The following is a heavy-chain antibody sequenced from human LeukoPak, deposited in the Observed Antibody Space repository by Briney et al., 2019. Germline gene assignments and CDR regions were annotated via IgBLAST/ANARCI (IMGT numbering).Heavy chain of an antibody. CDR1: GGSISSYY. D-gene: IGHD3-9*01. V-gene: IGHV4-59*12. Sequence: SETLSLTCTVSGGSISSYYWSWIRQPPGKGLEWIGYIYYSGSTYYNPSLKSRVTVSADTSKNQFSLKLRSVTAADTAVYYCSIVTRTSYDILTGRSREGRFDYWGQGTLVTVSS. CDR2: IYYSGST. CDR3: SIVTRTSYDILTGRSREGRFDY. J-gene: IGHJ4*02.